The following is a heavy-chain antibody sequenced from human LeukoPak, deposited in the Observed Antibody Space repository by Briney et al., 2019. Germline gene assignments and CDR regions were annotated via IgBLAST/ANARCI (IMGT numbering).Heavy chain of an antibody. CDR1: GGSISSYY. V-gene: IGHV4-59*01. J-gene: IGHJ3*02. D-gene: IGHD3-22*01. CDR2: IYYSGST. CDR3: ARRIDSYDSTSYKYAFDI. Sequence: SETLSLTCSVSGGSISSYYWSWIRQPPGKGLEWIGNIYYSGSTNYNPSLKSRVTISEDTSKNQFSLKLSSVTAADTAVYYCARRIDSYDSTSYKYAFDIWGQGTMVTVSS.